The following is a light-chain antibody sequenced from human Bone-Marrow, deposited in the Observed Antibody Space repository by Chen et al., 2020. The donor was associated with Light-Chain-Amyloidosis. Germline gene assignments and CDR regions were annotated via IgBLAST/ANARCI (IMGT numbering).Light chain of an antibody. CDR2: RDT. CDR1: DLPTKY. CDR3: QSADSSGTYEVI. V-gene: IGLV3-25*03. Sequence: SYELTQPPSVSVSTGQTTRITCSGDDLPTKYAYWYQQKPGQAPVLVIHRDTERPSGLSDRFSGSSSGTTATLTISGVQAQDEADYHCQSADSSGTYEVIFGGGTKLTVL. J-gene: IGLJ2*01.